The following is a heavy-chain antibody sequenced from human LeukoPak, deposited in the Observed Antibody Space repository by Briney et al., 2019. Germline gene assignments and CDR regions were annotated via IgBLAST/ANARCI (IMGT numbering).Heavy chain of an antibody. Sequence: ASVKVSCKASGYTFTSYAMNWVRQAPGQGLEWMGWINTNTGNPTYAQGFTGRFVFSLDTSVSTAYLQISSLKAEDTAVYYCARDLVRYFDWLLSAPGFDYWGQGTLVTVSS. CDR3: ARDLVRYFDWLLSAPGFDY. D-gene: IGHD3-9*01. CDR1: GYTFTSYA. V-gene: IGHV7-4-1*02. CDR2: INTNTGNP. J-gene: IGHJ4*02.